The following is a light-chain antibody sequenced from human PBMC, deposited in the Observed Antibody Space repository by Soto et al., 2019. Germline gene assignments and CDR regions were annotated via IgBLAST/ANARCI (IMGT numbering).Light chain of an antibody. V-gene: IGLV1-40*01. Sequence: QSVLTQPPSVSGAPGQRVTISCTGSSSNIGAGYDVHWYQQLPGTAPKLLIYGNNNRPSGVPDRFSGPKSGTSASLAITGLQAEDEADYYCQSYDSSLSGAYVFGTGTKLTVL. CDR2: GNN. J-gene: IGLJ1*01. CDR3: QSYDSSLSGAYV. CDR1: SSNIGAGYD.